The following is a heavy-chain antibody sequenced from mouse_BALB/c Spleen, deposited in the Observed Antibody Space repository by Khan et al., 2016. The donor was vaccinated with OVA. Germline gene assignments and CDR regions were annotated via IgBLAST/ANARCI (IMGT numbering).Heavy chain of an antibody. J-gene: IGHJ4*01. Sequence: VQLKQSGPGLVKPSQSLSLTCTVTGYSITSDYARNWIRQFPGNKLEWMGYISSSGSTNYNPALKSRTSITRDTSKNQFFLQLNSVTTEDTATYYCARDGSRYNYTMDYWGQGTSVTVSS. V-gene: IGHV3-2*02. CDR2: ISSSGST. CDR1: GYSITSDYA. CDR3: ARDGSRYNYTMDY. D-gene: IGHD2-3*01.